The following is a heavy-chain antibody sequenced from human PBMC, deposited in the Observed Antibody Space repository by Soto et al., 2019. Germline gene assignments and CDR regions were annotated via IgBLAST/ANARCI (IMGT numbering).Heavy chain of an antibody. CDR2: IYYSGST. V-gene: IGHV4-59*01. Sequence: SETLSLTCTVSGGSISSYYWSWIRQPPGKGLEWIGYIYYSGSTNYNPSLKSRVTISVDTSKNQFSLKLSSVTAADTAVYYCARIPLSGGDLKDYWGQGTLVTVS. J-gene: IGHJ4*02. CDR1: GGSISSYY. D-gene: IGHD2-21*02. CDR3: ARIPLSGGDLKDY.